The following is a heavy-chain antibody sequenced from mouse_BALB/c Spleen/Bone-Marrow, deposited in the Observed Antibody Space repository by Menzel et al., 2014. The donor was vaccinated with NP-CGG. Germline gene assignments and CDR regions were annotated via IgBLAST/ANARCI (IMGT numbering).Heavy chain of an antibody. CDR2: IRSKSNNYAT. D-gene: IGHD2-1*01. J-gene: IGHJ3*01. CDR1: GFTFNTHA. V-gene: IGHV10-1*02. CDR3: VRREYDNYVGFAY. Sequence: EVQLVESGGGLVQPKGSLKLSCAASGFTFNTHAMNWVRQVPGKGLEWVARIRSKSNNYATYYADSVEDRFIIFRDDSQSMLYLQMNNLKTEDTAMYYCVRREYDNYVGFAYWGQGTLVTVSA.